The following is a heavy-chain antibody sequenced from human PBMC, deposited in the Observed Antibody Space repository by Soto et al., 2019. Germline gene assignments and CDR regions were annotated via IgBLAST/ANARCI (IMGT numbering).Heavy chain of an antibody. V-gene: IGHV4-30-4*01. CDR1: GGSISTGDYY. CDR3: ARHEGNGNVWPLDY. Sequence: SETLSLTCTVSGGSISTGDYYWSWIRQPPGKGLEWIGYIYYSGSTYYMPSLRSRVTLSVDTSKNQFSLRLTSVTAEDTAVYYCARHEGNGNVWPLDYWGQGILVTVSS. D-gene: IGHD2-8*01. J-gene: IGHJ4*02. CDR2: IYYSGST.